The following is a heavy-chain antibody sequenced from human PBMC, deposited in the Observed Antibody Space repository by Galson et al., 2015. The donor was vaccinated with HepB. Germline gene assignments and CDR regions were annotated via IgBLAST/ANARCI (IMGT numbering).Heavy chain of an antibody. V-gene: IGHV3-64D*06. Sequence: SLRLSCAASGFTFSSYAMHWVRQAPGKGLEYVSAISSNGGSTYYADSVKGRFTISRDNSKNTLYLQMSSLRAEDTAVYYCVKDLGGVTAIPSVVSWGQGTLVTVSS. CDR3: VKDLGGVTAIPSVVS. J-gene: IGHJ4*02. D-gene: IGHD2-21*02. CDR2: ISSNGGST. CDR1: GFTFSSYA.